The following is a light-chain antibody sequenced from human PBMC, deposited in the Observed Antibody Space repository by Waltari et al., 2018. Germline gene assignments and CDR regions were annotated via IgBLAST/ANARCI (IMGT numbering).Light chain of an antibody. Sequence: QSALTQPASVSGSPGQSITISCTGSNSDIGGYNFVSWYQQHPGKAPKLMIYDLNKRPSGVSNRFSASKSGKTASLTISGLQAEDEANYYCSSYTTSSTWVFGGGTKVTVL. CDR2: DLN. CDR1: NSDIGGYNF. CDR3: SSYTTSSTWV. J-gene: IGLJ2*01. V-gene: IGLV2-14*03.